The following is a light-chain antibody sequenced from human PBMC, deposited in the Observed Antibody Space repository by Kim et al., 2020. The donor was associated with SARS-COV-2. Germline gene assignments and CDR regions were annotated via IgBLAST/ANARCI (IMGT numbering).Light chain of an antibody. J-gene: IGLJ3*02. CDR3: AAWDNSMNGKV. V-gene: IGLV1-44*01. Sequence: GQRVTIYSSGSSSNIGSNTVNWYKQRPGTAPKLLSYSKHQRPAGVPDRVSGSKSGNAASLDISGLQSEDEADYYCAAWDNSMNGKVFGGGTKLTVL. CDR2: SKH. CDR1: SSNIGSNT.